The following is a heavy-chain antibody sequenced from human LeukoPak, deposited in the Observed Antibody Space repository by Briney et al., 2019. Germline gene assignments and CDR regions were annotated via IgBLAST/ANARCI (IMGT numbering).Heavy chain of an antibody. D-gene: IGHD6-19*01. J-gene: IGHJ5*02. CDR1: GYTFNSHG. CDR2: ISAYNGDT. Sequence: ASVKVSCKASGYTFNSHGISWVRQAPGQGLEWMGWISAYNGDTNFAQKFQGRVTLTTDRTTSTAYLELRSLKSDDTAVYYCARDPSNTSGWKTWFDPWGQGTLVTVSS. CDR3: ARDPSNTSGWKTWFDP. V-gene: IGHV1-18*04.